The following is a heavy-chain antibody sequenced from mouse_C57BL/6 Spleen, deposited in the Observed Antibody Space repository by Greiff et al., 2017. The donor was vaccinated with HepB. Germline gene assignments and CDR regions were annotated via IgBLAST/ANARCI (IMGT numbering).Heavy chain of an antibody. J-gene: IGHJ4*01. CDR1: GYTFTSYW. D-gene: IGHD1-1*01. CDR3: ARPLSTVGLDY. Sequence: QVQLQQPGAELVRPGTSVKLSCKASGYTFTSYWMHWVKQRPGQGLEWIGVIDPSDSYTNYNQKFKGKATLTVDTSSSTAYMQLSSLTSEDSAVYYCARPLSTVGLDYWGQGTSVTVSS. CDR2: IDPSDSYT. V-gene: IGHV1-59*01.